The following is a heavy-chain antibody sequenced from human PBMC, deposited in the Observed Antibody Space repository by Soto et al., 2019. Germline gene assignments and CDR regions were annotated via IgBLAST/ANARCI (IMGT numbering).Heavy chain of an antibody. D-gene: IGHD2-15*01. CDR3: ARHCSGGSCYSDYYYYMDV. J-gene: IGHJ6*03. V-gene: IGHV5-51*01. CDR2: IYPGDSDT. CDR1: GYSFTSYW. Sequence: PGASLKISCQGSGYSFTSYWIGWVRQMPGKRLEWMGIIYPGDSDTRYSPSFQGQVTISADKSSSTAYLQLSSLKASDTAMYYCARHCSGGSCYSDYYYYMDVWGKGTTVTVSS.